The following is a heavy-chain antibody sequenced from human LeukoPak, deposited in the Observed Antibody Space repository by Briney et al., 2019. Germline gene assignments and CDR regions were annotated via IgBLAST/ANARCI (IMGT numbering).Heavy chain of an antibody. J-gene: IGHJ4*02. CDR3: ARDCTDSSAYYCHFDY. Sequence: GGSLRLSCAASGFTFDTYNFNWGRQAPGEGLEWVATIRSYSSYIHYADSVKGRFTISRDNSKNKLSLQMHSLRAENTAVYYCARDCTDSSAYYCHFDYWGQGTLVTVSS. CDR2: IRSYSSYI. D-gene: IGHD3-22*01. CDR1: GFTFDTYN. V-gene: IGHV3-21*01.